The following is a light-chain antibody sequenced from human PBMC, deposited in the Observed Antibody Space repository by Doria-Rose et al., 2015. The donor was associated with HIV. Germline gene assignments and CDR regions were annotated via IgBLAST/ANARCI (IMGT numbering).Light chain of an antibody. J-gene: IGKJ2*01. CDR3: QQTCSFPYS. V-gene: IGKV1-39*01. CDR1: QGITSN. Sequence: DVQLTQSPSSLSASVGDRVTITCRASQGITSNLNWYQQKAGKAPKLLIFTATTLQSGVPSRFSGGGSGTDFTLTISSLQPEDFATYYCQQTCSFPYSFGQGTKLDIE. CDR2: TAT.